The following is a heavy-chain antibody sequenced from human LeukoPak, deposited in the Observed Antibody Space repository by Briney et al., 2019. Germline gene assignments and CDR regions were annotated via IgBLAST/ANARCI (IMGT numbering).Heavy chain of an antibody. CDR2: INSDGSRT. J-gene: IGHJ4*02. D-gene: IGHD4/OR15-4a*01. CDR1: GFIFSTYW. CDR3: ARRAGAYSHPYDY. V-gene: IGHV3-74*01. Sequence: GGSLRLSCAASGFIFSTYWMHWVRHVPGKGLVWVSHINSDGSRTSYADSVKGRFTISRDNSKNTLYLQMNSLRAEDTAVYYCARRAGAYSHPYDYWGQGTLVTVSS.